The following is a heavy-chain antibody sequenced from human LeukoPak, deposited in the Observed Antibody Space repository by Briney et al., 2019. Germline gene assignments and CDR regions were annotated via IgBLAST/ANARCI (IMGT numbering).Heavy chain of an antibody. D-gene: IGHD3-22*01. J-gene: IGHJ4*02. CDR2: IGLSGSPL. CDR3: ARKDFSSGSFSY. V-gene: IGHV3-11*04. CDR1: GFPFTRFY. Sequence: GGSLRLSCAVSGFPFTRFYMSWIRQAPGTGLEWISYIGLSGSPLDYADSVRGRFTISRDNAKNSLYLEMNSLRAEDTAVYYCARKDFSSGSFSYWGQGTLVTVSS.